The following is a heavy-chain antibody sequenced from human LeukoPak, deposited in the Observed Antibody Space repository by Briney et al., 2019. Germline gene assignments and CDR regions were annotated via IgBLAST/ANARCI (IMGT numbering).Heavy chain of an antibody. J-gene: IGHJ5*02. CDR2: FDPEDGET. CDR3: ARVGKYYYDSSGGWFDP. Sequence: ASVKVSCKVSEYILTELSMHWVRQAPGKGLEWRGGFDPEDGETIYAQKFQGRVTMTEDTSTDTAYMELSSLRSEDTAVYYCARVGKYYYDSSGGWFDPWGQGTLVTVSS. CDR1: EYILTELS. V-gene: IGHV1-24*01. D-gene: IGHD3-22*01.